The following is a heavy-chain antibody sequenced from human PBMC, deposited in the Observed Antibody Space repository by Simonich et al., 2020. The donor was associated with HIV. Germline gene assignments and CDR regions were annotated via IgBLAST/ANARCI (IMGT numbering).Heavy chain of an antibody. CDR2: IISSGSTK. Sequence: EVQLVESGGGLVQPGGSLRLSCAASGFTFSSYEMNWVRQAPGKWLEWVSYIISSGSTKYYADSVKGRFTISRDNAKNSLYLQMNSLRAEDTAVYYCARAGNYFDYWGQGTLVTVSS. CDR1: GFTFSSYE. CDR3: ARAGNYFDY. V-gene: IGHV3-48*03. J-gene: IGHJ4*02.